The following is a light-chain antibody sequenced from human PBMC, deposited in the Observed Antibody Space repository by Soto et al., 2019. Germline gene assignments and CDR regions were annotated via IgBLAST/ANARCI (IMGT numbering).Light chain of an antibody. V-gene: IGKV3-15*01. J-gene: IGKJ4*01. CDR2: GAS. Sequence: EIVMTQSPDTLSVSPGERVTLSCRASQSVSTSLAWYQQKPGQAPRLLIHGASTRATGIPARFSGSGSGTEFTLTISSLQSEDFAVYYCQQYENWPPLTFGGGTKVEIK. CDR1: QSVSTS. CDR3: QQYENWPPLT.